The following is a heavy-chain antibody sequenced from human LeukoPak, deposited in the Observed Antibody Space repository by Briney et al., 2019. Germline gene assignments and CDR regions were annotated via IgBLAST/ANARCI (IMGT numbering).Heavy chain of an antibody. CDR3: ARQSTIAAARIDP. D-gene: IGHD6-25*01. Sequence: AETLSLTCTVSGGSISDSNYYWGWIRQPPGRGLEWIANIYYSGSAYYSPSLKSRVTVSIDTSKNQFSLKLNSVTAADTAVYYCARQSTIAAARIDPWGQGTLVTVSS. V-gene: IGHV4-39*01. J-gene: IGHJ5*02. CDR2: IYYSGSA. CDR1: GGSISDSNYY.